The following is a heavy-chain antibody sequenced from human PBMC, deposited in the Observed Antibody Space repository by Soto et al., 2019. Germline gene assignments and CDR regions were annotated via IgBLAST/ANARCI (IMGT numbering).Heavy chain of an antibody. D-gene: IGHD4-4*01. CDR2: IYYSGST. J-gene: IGHJ5*02. Sequence: QVQLQESGPGLVKPSETLSLTCTVSGGSISSYYWSWIRQPPGKGLKWIGYIYYSGSTNYNPSLKSRVTISVDTSKNQFSLKLSSVTAADTAVYYCARSNYDWFDPWGQGTLVTVSS. CDR3: ARSNYDWFDP. V-gene: IGHV4-59*01. CDR1: GGSISSYY.